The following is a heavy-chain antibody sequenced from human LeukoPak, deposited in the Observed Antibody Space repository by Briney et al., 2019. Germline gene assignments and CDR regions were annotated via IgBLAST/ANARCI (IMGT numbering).Heavy chain of an antibody. D-gene: IGHD3-9*01. CDR3: AKALRYFAWLLYDAFDI. J-gene: IGHJ3*02. CDR2: ISVSGGST. V-gene: IGHV3-23*01. CDR1: GFTFSSYA. Sequence: PVGSLRLSCAASGFTFSSYAMSCVRQAPGKWLEWVSAISVSGGSTYYADSVKGRFTISRDNSKNTLYLQMNSLRAEKTAVYYWAKALRYFAWLLYDAFDIWGQGTMVTVSS.